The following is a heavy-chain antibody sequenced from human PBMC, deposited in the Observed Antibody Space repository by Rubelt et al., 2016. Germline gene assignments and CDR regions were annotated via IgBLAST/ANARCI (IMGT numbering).Heavy chain of an antibody. Sequence: GGGLVKPGRSLRLSCTASGFTFGDYAMSWFRQAPGKGLEWVSVISGSGGTTYYADSVKGRFTISRDNSKNTPYLQMNSLRAEDTAVYYCEKAGYTSGWFNWFDPWGQGTLVTVSS. CDR2: ISGSGGTT. V-gene: IGHV3-23*01. J-gene: IGHJ5*02. CDR3: EKAGYTSGWFNWFDP. CDR1: GFTFGDYA. D-gene: IGHD6-19*01.